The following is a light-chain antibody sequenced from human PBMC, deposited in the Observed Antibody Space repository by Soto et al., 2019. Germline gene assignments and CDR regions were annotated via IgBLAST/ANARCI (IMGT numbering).Light chain of an antibody. Sequence: AIQLTQSPSSLSASVGDRVTITCRASQGISSALAWYQQKPGKAPKLLIYDASSLESGVPSRFGGSGSGTDFTLTISSLQPEDFATYYCQQFNSYPFGQGTKLEIK. CDR1: QGISSA. V-gene: IGKV1-13*02. J-gene: IGKJ2*01. CDR2: DAS. CDR3: QQFNSYP.